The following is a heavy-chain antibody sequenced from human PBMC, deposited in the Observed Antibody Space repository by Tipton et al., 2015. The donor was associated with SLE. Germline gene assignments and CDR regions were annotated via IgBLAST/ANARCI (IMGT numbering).Heavy chain of an antibody. V-gene: IGHV1-18*01. CDR2: ISGYNGDT. Sequence: QVQLVQSGAEVKKPGASVTVSCKASGYTLASYGVSWVRQAPGQGFEWMGWISGYNGDTNHAQKFQDRVTLTTDTSTRTAYMELRSLTSDDTAVYYCARDGEYRWSGDHYYEHYGMDVWGQGTTVIVSS. D-gene: IGHD3-3*01. CDR3: ARDGEYRWSGDHYYEHYGMDV. CDR1: GYTLASYG. J-gene: IGHJ6*02.